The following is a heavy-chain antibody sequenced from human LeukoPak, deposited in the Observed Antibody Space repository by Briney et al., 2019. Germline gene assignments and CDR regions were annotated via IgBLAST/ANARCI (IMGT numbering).Heavy chain of an antibody. D-gene: IGHD3-10*01. CDR2: IIKDGSDK. CDR1: GFTFSDYW. J-gene: IGHJ4*02. Sequence: GGSLRLSCEGSGFTFSDYWMGWVRQAPGKGLEWVANIIKDGSDKYYVDSVKGRFSISRDNAKNSVYLQMSRLRAEDTAVYYCTRELWLADYWGREILVTVSS. V-gene: IGHV3-7*01. CDR3: TRELWLADY.